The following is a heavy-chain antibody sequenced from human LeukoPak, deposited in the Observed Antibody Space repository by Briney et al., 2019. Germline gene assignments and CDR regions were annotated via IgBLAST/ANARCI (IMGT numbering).Heavy chain of an antibody. D-gene: IGHD3-22*01. CDR1: GYTFTSYS. CDR3: ARDRSADGGYYPGYCDF. Sequence: ASVKVSCKASGYTFTSYSMHWVRQAPGQGLEWMGIINPSGGSTSYAQKFQGRVTMTRDTSTSTVYMELSSLRSEDTAVYYCARDRSADGGYYPGYCDFWGQGTLVTVSS. V-gene: IGHV1-46*01. J-gene: IGHJ4*02. CDR2: INPSGGST.